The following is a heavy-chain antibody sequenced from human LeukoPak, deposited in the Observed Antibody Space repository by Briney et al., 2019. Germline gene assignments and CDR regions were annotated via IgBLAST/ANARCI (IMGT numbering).Heavy chain of an antibody. CDR1: GFTFHTFG. Sequence: GRSLRLSCAVSGFTFHTFGIHWVRQTPGKGLERVALISFDGNNKYYSDSVRGRFTISRDNSKNTLYLHMDSLRLEDTAVYYCARPYSSSSVQYYFDYWGQGTLVTVSS. CDR3: ARPYSSSSVQYYFDY. J-gene: IGHJ4*02. CDR2: ISFDGNNK. V-gene: IGHV3-30*03. D-gene: IGHD6-6*01.